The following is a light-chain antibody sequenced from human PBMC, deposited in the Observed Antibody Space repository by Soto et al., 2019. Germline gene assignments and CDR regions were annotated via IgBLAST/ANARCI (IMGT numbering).Light chain of an antibody. Sequence: EIVLTQSPGTLSLSPGERATLSCRASQSVSSSYLAWYQQKPGQAPRLLIYGASSRATGIPDRFSGSGSGTDFTLTINSLEPEDFAVYYCQQYGSSPPWTFGQGTKVEIK. J-gene: IGKJ1*01. CDR1: QSVSSSY. CDR3: QQYGSSPPWT. V-gene: IGKV3-20*01. CDR2: GAS.